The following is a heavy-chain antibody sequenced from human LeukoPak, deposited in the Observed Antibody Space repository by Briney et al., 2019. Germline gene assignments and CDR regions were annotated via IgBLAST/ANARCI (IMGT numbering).Heavy chain of an antibody. V-gene: IGHV1-69*01. J-gene: IGHJ4*02. D-gene: IGHD4-17*01. CDR3: AREADYGDLPVDY. CDR2: IIPIFGTA. Sequence: SVKVSCKASGGTFSSYAISWVRQAPGRGIEWMGGIIPIFGTANYAQKFQGRVTITADESTSTAYMELSSLRSEDTAVYYCAREADYGDLPVDYWGQGTLVTVSS. CDR1: GGTFSSYA.